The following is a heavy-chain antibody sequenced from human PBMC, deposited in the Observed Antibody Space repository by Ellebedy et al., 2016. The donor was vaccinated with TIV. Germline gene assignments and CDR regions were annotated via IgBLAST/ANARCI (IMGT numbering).Heavy chain of an antibody. CDR1: GDSVSSNSAA. Sequence: SQTLSLTCSIPGDSVSSNSAAWNWIRQSPSRGLEWLGRTYYKSKWFYDYAVSVKSRLSINPDTSKNQFSLQLKSVTPEDTAVYYCARVSEQLIRGNSSYTMDVWGQGTTVTVSS. D-gene: IGHD6-13*01. V-gene: IGHV6-1*01. CDR2: TYYKSKWFY. J-gene: IGHJ6*02. CDR3: ARVSEQLIRGNSSYTMDV.